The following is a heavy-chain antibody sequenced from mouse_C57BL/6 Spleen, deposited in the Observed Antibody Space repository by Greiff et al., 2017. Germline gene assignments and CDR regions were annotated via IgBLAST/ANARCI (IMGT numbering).Heavy chain of an antibody. V-gene: IGHV5-9-1*02. J-gene: IGHJ1*03. CDR2: ISSGGDYI. CDR3: TRDNYGSSPFYWYFDV. D-gene: IGHD1-1*01. CDR1: GFTFSSYA. Sequence: DVMLVESGEGLVKPGGSLKLSCAASGFTFSSYAMSWVRQTPEKRLEWVAYISSGGDYIYYADTVKGRFTISRDNARNTLYLQMSSLKSEDTAMYYCTRDNYGSSPFYWYFDVWGTGTTVTVSS.